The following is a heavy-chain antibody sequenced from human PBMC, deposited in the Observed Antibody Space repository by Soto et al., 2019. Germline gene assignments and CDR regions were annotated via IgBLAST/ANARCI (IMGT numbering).Heavy chain of an antibody. V-gene: IGHV4-61*01. CDR2: VYYTGST. Sequence: SETLSLTCTVSGGSVSSASYYWSWIRQPPGKGLEWIGYVYYTGSTNYNPSLKSRVTISVDTSKNQFSLKLTSVTAADTAMYYCVRAWELLYLDYWGQGTLVTVSS. D-gene: IGHD1-26*01. CDR1: GGSVSSASYY. J-gene: IGHJ4*02. CDR3: VRAWELLYLDY.